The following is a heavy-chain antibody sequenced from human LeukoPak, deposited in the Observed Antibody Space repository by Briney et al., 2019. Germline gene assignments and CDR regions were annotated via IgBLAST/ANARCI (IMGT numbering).Heavy chain of an antibody. CDR1: GFIFGNAW. CDR3: TSAGEVDYFDY. D-gene: IGHD4-17*01. Sequence: GGSLRLSCAASGFIFGNAWMNWVRQAPGKGLEWVGRIKSKTDGGTTDYAAPVKGRFTISRDDSKNTLYLQMNSLKTEDTAVYYCTSAGEVDYFDYWGQGTLVTVSS. CDR2: IKSKTDGGTT. V-gene: IGHV3-15*07. J-gene: IGHJ4*02.